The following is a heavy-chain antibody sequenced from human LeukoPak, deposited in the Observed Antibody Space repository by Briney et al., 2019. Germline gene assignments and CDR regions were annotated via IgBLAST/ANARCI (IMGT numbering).Heavy chain of an antibody. V-gene: IGHV3-23*01. Sequence: GGSLRLSCAASGFTFSSAWMGWVRQAPGKGLEWVSAISGSGGSTYYADSVKGRFTISRDNSKNTLYLQMNSLRAEDTAVYYCAKPAQQLVKENWFDPWGQGTLVTVSS. D-gene: IGHD6-13*01. CDR2: ISGSGGST. CDR3: AKPAQQLVKENWFDP. J-gene: IGHJ5*02. CDR1: GFTFSSAW.